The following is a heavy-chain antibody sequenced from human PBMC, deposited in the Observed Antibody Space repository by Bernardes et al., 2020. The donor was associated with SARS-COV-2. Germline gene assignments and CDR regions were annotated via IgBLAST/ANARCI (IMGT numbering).Heavy chain of an antibody. Sequence: ASVKVSCKASGYTFTSYGISWVRQAPGKGLEWMGWINAYNGNTNYAQKLQGRVTMTTDTSTSTAYMELRSLRSDDTAVYYCARALGSGSYLIYGMDVWGQGTTVTVSS. CDR2: INAYNGNT. CDR3: ARALGSGSYLIYGMDV. D-gene: IGHD1-26*01. J-gene: IGHJ6*02. CDR1: GYTFTSYG. V-gene: IGHV1-18*01.